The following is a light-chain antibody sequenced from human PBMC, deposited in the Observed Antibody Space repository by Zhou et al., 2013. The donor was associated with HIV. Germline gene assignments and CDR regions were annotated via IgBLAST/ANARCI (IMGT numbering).Light chain of an antibody. Sequence: EIQLTQSPSSLSASVGERVTITCRASQSISTYLSWYQHKPGTAPKLLIYAASSLQSGVPSRFSGSGSGTDFTLTISSLQPEDFATYYCQQSYSTPPTFGGGTKVEIK. V-gene: IGKV1-39*01. CDR3: QQSYSTPPT. J-gene: IGKJ4*01. CDR2: AAS. CDR1: QSISTY.